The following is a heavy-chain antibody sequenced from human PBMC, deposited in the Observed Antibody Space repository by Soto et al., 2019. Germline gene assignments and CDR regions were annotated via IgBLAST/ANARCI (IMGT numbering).Heavy chain of an antibody. V-gene: IGHV3-9*01. J-gene: IGHJ4*02. CDR3: AKDRRSSWYGEGPAFDY. CDR2: ISWNSGSI. D-gene: IGHD6-13*01. CDR1: GFTFDDYA. Sequence: EVQLVESGGGLVQHGRSLRLSCAASGFTFDDYAMHCVRQAPGKGLEWVSGISWNSGSIGYADSVKGRFTISRDNAKNSLYLQMNSLRAEDTALYYCAKDRRSSWYGEGPAFDYWGQGTLVTVSS.